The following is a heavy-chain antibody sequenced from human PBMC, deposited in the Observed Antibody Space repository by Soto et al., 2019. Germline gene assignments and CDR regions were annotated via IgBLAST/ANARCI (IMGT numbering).Heavy chain of an antibody. CDR1: GFIFSRYA. CDR3: ARGMGADAFDI. Sequence: GGSLRLSCEASGFIFSRYAMNWVRQAPGKGLEWVSSISSSSNYIYYQDSVKGRFTISRDNAKNSLYLQMNSLRAEDTAVYYCARGMGADAFDIWGHGTMVTVSS. D-gene: IGHD1-26*01. CDR2: ISSSSNYI. V-gene: IGHV3-21*01. J-gene: IGHJ3*02.